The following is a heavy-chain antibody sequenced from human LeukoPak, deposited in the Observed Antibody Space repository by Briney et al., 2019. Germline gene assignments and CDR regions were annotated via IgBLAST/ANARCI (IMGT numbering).Heavy chain of an antibody. D-gene: IGHD2-15*01. Sequence: ASVKVSCKASGYTFTSYDINWVRQATGQGLEWMGWMNPNSGNTGYAQKFQGRVTMTRNTSISTAYMELSSLRSEDTAVYYCARVKEPKLGYCSGGSCYTNKYYFDYWGQGTLVTVSS. J-gene: IGHJ4*02. CDR2: MNPNSGNT. CDR1: GYTFTSYD. V-gene: IGHV1-8*01. CDR3: ARVKEPKLGYCSGGSCYTNKYYFDY.